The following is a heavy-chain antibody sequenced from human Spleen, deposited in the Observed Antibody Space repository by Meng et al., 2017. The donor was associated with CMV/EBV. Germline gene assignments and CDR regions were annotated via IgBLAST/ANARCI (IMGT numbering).Heavy chain of an antibody. D-gene: IGHD3-3*01. CDR1: GYTFTGYY. J-gene: IGHJ4*02. CDR3: ARGLDDFWRETY. CDR2: INPNTGVT. V-gene: IGHV1-2*02. Sequence: CRASGYTFTGYYLHWVRQAPGQGLEWMGWINPNTGVTKFSQQFQGRVTMTTDTSISTAYMDLSGLRSDDTAVYFCARGLDDFWRETYWGQGTLVTVSS.